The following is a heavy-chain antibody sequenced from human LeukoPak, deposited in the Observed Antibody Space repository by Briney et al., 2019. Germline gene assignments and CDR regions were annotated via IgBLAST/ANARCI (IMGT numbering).Heavy chain of an antibody. CDR1: GDSISPYY. Sequence: SETLSLTCTVSGDSISPYYWSWIRQSPGKGLEWIGYVYYSGSSNYNPSLKSRVTISVDTSKNHFSLKLTSVTAADTAVYYCARYGSAWALDYWGQGALVTVSS. CDR2: VYYSGSS. J-gene: IGHJ4*02. V-gene: IGHV4-59*01. D-gene: IGHD1-26*01. CDR3: ARYGSAWALDY.